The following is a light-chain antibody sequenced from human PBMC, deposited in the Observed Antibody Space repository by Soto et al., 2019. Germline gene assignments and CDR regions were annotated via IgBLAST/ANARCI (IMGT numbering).Light chain of an antibody. Sequence: EIVLTQSPGTLSLSPGERATLSCRASQSVSRYLAWYQQKPGQAPRLLIYDASIRATGIPARFSGSGSGTDFTLTISSLEPEDFAVYYCQQRSNWPMYTFGQGTKLEIK. CDR1: QSVSRY. J-gene: IGKJ2*01. CDR2: DAS. CDR3: QQRSNWPMYT. V-gene: IGKV3-11*01.